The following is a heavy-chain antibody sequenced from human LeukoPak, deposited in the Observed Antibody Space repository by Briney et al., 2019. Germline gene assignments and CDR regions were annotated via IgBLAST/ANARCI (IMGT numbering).Heavy chain of an antibody. CDR1: GGSISSSSYY. Sequence: SETLSLTCTVSGGSISSSSYYWGWIRQPAGKGLEWIGRIYTSGSTNYNPSLKSRVTISVDTSKNQFSLKLSSVTAADTAVYYCARDQYYYGSGSSNPTYYYYYYMDVWGKGTTVTVSS. V-gene: IGHV4-61*02. D-gene: IGHD3-10*01. CDR2: IYTSGST. CDR3: ARDQYYYGSGSSNPTYYYYYYMDV. J-gene: IGHJ6*03.